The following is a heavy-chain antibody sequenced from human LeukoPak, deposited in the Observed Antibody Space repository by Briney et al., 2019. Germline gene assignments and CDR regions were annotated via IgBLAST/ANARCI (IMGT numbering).Heavy chain of an antibody. Sequence: SETLSLTCTVSGGSISSYYWSWIRRPPGKGLEWIGYIYYSGSTNYNPSLKSRVTISVDTSKNQFSLKLSSVTAADTAVYYCARRDDIVLFDYWGQGTLVTVSS. CDR2: IYYSGST. D-gene: IGHD2-15*01. CDR3: ARRDDIVLFDY. CDR1: GGSISSYY. J-gene: IGHJ4*02. V-gene: IGHV4-59*01.